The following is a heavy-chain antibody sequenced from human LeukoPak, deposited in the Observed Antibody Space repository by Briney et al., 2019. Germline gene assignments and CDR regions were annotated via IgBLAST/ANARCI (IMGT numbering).Heavy chain of an antibody. Sequence: GGSLRLSCAASGFTFSSYAMSWVRQAPGKGPEWVSAISGSADNTYYADSVKGRFTISRDNSRNSLYLQMNSLRAEDTAVYYCAELGITMIGGVWGKGTTVTISS. CDR1: GFTFSSYA. J-gene: IGHJ6*04. D-gene: IGHD3-10*02. V-gene: IGHV3-23*01. CDR2: ISGSADNT. CDR3: AELGITMIGGV.